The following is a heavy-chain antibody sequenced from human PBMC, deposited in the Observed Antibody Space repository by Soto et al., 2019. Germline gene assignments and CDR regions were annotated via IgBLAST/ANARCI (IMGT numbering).Heavy chain of an antibody. V-gene: IGHV3-64*01. CDR2: ISSNGVGT. D-gene: IGHD6-6*01. CDR1: GFTLSGYS. CDR3: ARRARPDFYYMDV. Sequence: GGSLILSCTASGFTLSGYSMDWVRQAPGKGLEYVSGISSNGVGTYYANSVQGRFTISRDNSKNTVYLQMGSLRPEDMAVYYCARRARPDFYYMDVWGKGTTVTVSS. J-gene: IGHJ6*03.